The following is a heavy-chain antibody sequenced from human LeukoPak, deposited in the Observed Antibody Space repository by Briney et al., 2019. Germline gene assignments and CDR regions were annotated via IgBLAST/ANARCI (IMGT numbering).Heavy chain of an antibody. CDR2: IYPGDSDT. D-gene: IGHD3-22*01. CDR3: ARPAYYYDSSGYYVGAFDI. V-gene: IGHV5-51*01. J-gene: IGHJ3*02. Sequence: GESLQISCKGSGYSFTSYWIGRVRQMPGKGLEWMGIIYPGDSDTRYSPSFQGQVTISADKSISTAYLQWSSLKASDTAMYYCARPAYYYDSSGYYVGAFDIWGQGTMVTVSS. CDR1: GYSFTSYW.